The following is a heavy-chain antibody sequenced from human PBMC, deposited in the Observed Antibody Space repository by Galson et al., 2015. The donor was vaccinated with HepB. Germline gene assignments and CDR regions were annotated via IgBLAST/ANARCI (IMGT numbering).Heavy chain of an antibody. Sequence: SLRLSCAASGFTFSSYAMHWVRQAPGKGLEWVAVISYDGSNKYYADSVKGRFTISRDNSKNTLYLQMNSLRAEDTAVYYCARGHLQYSSGWAYYYYGMDVWGQGTTVTVSS. CDR1: GFTFSSYA. CDR3: ARGHLQYSSGWAYYYYGMDV. D-gene: IGHD6-19*01. J-gene: IGHJ6*02. CDR2: ISYDGSNK. V-gene: IGHV3-30-3*01.